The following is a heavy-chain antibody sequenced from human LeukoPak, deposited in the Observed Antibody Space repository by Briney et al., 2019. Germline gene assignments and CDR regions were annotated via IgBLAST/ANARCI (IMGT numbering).Heavy chain of an antibody. Sequence: GGSLTLSRAASGFIFSTYGLHWVRQAPGKGLEWVAVIAYDGSHKYYADSVKGRFTISRDNSKNTLYLQMNSLRAEDTAVYYCARDSGSAYYGVDFWGQGALVSVSS. CDR3: ARDSGSAYYGVDF. V-gene: IGHV3-30*03. CDR2: IAYDGSHK. J-gene: IGHJ4*02. CDR1: GFIFSTYG. D-gene: IGHD3-3*01.